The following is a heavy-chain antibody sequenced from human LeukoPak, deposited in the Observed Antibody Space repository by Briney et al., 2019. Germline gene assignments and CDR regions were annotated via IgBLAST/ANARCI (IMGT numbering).Heavy chain of an antibody. Sequence: GGSLRLSCVGSGFTFSNNPLSWVRQAPGKGLEWVSAISGSGGNTYYADSVRGRFTISRDNSKNTLFLQMNTLRADDTAVYYCARDLTDFGSGIFYDHWGQGALVTVS. V-gene: IGHV3-23*01. CDR2: ISGSGGNT. D-gene: IGHD3-10*01. CDR1: GFTFSNNP. J-gene: IGHJ4*02. CDR3: ARDLTDFGSGIFYDH.